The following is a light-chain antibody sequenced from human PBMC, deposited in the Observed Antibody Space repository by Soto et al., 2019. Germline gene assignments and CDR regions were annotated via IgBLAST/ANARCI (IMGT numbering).Light chain of an antibody. CDR2: YDS. V-gene: IGLV3-21*04. CDR3: QVWDSSSAHPDWV. Sequence: SELTQPPSVSVAPGKTATITCGGNNIGSESVHWYQQKPGQAPVLVIYYDSDRPSGIPERFSGSNSGNTATLTISRVEAGDEADYYCQVWDSSSAHPDWVFGGGTKLTVL. J-gene: IGLJ3*02. CDR1: NIGSES.